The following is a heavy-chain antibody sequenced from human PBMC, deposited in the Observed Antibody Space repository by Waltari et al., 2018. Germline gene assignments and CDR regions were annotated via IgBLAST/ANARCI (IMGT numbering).Heavy chain of an antibody. J-gene: IGHJ4*02. Sequence: QVQLQESGPGLVKPSETLSLTCAVSGYSLLSGYYWGWIRQPPGKGLEWIGSIYHSGSTYYNPSLKSRVTISVDTAKNQFSLKLSSVTAADTAVYYCARHRGITIFGVVFDYWGQGTLVTVSS. CDR3: ARHRGITIFGVVFDY. CDR1: GYSLLSGYY. CDR2: IYHSGST. V-gene: IGHV4-38-2*01. D-gene: IGHD3-3*01.